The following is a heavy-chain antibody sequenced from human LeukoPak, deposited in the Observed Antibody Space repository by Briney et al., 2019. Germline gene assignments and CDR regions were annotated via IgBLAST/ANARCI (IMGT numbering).Heavy chain of an antibody. CDR3: ARESPSTYYYDTTGFDP. CDR2: ISAYNGNT. Sequence: ASVKVSCKASGYTFTSYGISWVRQAPGQGLEWMGWISAYNGNTNYAQKLQGRVTMTTDTSTSTAYMELRSLRSDDTAVYYCARESPSTYYYDTTGFDPWGQGTLVTVSS. J-gene: IGHJ5*02. V-gene: IGHV1-18*01. D-gene: IGHD3-22*01. CDR1: GYTFTSYG.